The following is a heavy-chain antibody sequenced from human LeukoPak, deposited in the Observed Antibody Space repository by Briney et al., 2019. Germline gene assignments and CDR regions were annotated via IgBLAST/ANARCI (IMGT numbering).Heavy chain of an antibody. D-gene: IGHD1-26*01. V-gene: IGHV4-39*01. CDR1: GGSISTGSHY. CDR2: FYYSGNT. CDR3: VRHDCATTDCSQFFGMDV. J-gene: IGHJ6*02. Sequence: PSETLSLTCTVSGGSISTGSHYWGWIRQPPVKGPEWIGFFYYSGNTYYNPTLRSRVTISVDSSKNQFSLSLSSVAATDTAVYYCVRHDCATTDCSQFFGMDVWGQGTTVTVSS.